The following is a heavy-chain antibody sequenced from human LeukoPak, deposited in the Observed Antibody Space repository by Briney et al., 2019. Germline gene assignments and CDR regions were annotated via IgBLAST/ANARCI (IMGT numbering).Heavy chain of an antibody. Sequence: SVKVSCKASGGTFSSYAISWVRQAPGQGLEWMGGIIPIFGTANYAQKFQGRVTVTADESTSTAYMELSSLRSEDTAVYYCARAGDSSSSGYYYYGMDVWGQGTTVTVSS. D-gene: IGHD6-6*01. CDR1: GGTFSSYA. J-gene: IGHJ6*02. V-gene: IGHV1-69*13. CDR3: ARAGDSSSSGYYYYGMDV. CDR2: IIPIFGTA.